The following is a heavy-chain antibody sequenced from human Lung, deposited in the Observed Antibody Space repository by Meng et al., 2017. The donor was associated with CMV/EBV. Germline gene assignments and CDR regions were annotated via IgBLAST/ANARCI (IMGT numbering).Heavy chain of an antibody. CDR3: AKDSTFSGGYFDL. CDR2: IKQEGSEK. Sequence: GGSXRLSCAASGFTFSSYGMSWVRQAPGKGLEWVANIKQEGSEKYYVDSVKGRLTISRDNAKNSLYLQMNSLRAEDTAVYYCAKDSTFSGGYFDLWGRGPLVTVSS. V-gene: IGHV3-7*01. J-gene: IGHJ2*01. CDR1: GFTFSSYG. D-gene: IGHD2/OR15-2a*01.